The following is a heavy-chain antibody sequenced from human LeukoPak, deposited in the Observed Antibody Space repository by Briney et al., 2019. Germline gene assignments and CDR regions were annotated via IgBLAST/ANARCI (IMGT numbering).Heavy chain of an antibody. CDR2: IYTRGST. D-gene: IGHD3-16*02. V-gene: IGHV4-4*07. J-gene: IGHJ4*02. Sequence: SETLSLTCTVSGGSISSYYWSWIRQPAGRGLEWIGRIYTRGSTNYNPSLKSRVTMSLDTSKNQFSLKLSSVTAADTAVYYCAREDPYYDYVWGSYRYGYYFDYWGQGTLVTVSS. CDR3: AREDPYYDYVWGSYRYGYYFDY. CDR1: GGSISSYY.